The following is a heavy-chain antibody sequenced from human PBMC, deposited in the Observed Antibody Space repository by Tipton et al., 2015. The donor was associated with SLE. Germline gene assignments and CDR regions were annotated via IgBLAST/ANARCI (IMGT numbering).Heavy chain of an antibody. V-gene: IGHV4-31*03. CDR1: GGSISSGGYY. Sequence: TLSLTCTVSGGSISSGGYYWSWIRQHPGKGLEWIGYIYYSGSTYYNPSLKSRVTISVETSKNQFSLKLSSVTAADTAVYYCARISPLLYCGGYCYYYYYMDVWGKVTTVTVSS. CDR2: IYYSGST. D-gene: IGHD2-21*01. CDR3: ARISPLLYCGGYCYYYYYMDV. J-gene: IGHJ6*03.